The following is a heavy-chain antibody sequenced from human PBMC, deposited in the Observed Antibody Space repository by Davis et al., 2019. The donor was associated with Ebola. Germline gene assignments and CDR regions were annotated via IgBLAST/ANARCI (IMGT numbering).Heavy chain of an antibody. Sequence: SVQVSCNASAGTFSNYTFHWVRQAPGQALEWMGRVIPILGTADYAQRFQGRVTITADTSTHTAYMELSRLRSDDTAMYYCTGGKWFDPWGQGTLVAVSS. CDR3: TGGKWFDP. CDR1: AGTFSNYT. CDR2: VIPILGTA. J-gene: IGHJ5*02. V-gene: IGHV1-69*08.